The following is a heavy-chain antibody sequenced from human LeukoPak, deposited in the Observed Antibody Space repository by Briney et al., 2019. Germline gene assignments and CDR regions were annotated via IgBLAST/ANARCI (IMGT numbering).Heavy chain of an antibody. Sequence: SETLSLTCTVSGGSISSGSYYWSWIRQPAGKGLEWIGRIYTSGSTNYNPSLKSRVTISVDTSKKQFSLKLSSVTAADTAVYYCARDLGWLLAFDIWGQGTMVTVSS. J-gene: IGHJ3*02. V-gene: IGHV4-61*02. CDR1: GGSISSGSYY. D-gene: IGHD3-3*01. CDR3: ARDLGWLLAFDI. CDR2: IYTSGST.